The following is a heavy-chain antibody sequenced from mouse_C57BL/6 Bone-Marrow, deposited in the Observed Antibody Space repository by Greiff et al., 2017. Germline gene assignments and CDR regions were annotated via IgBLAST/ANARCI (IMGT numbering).Heavy chain of an antibody. Sequence: VQLQQSGPELVKPGASVKISCKASGYTFTDYYMNWVKQSHGKSLEWIGDINPNNGGTRYNQKFKGKATLTVDKSSSTAYMELRSLTSEDSAVYYCARWGTTVVATGAMDYWCQGTSVTVSS. CDR2: INPNNGGT. CDR3: ARWGTTVVATGAMDY. CDR1: GYTFTDYY. D-gene: IGHD1-1*01. V-gene: IGHV1-26*01. J-gene: IGHJ4*01.